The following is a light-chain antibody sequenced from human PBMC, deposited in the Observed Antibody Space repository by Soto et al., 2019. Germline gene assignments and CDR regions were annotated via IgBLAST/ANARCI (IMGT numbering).Light chain of an antibody. Sequence: QSALTQPASLSGSPGRSITISCTGTSSDIGAYDYVSWFQQHPGKAPKLMISEVNNRPSGGSNRFSGSKSGTTAYLTISRLQVEDEADYYCQSFDSSLRAYVVGSGIKVTVL. CDR3: QSFDSSLRAYV. J-gene: IGLJ1*01. CDR2: EVN. V-gene: IGLV2-14*01. CDR1: SSDIGAYDY.